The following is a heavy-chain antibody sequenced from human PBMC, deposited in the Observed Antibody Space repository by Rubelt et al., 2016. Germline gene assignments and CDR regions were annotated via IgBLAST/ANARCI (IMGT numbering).Heavy chain of an antibody. CDR2: ITNDGNGA. CDR1: GFTLSSYS. V-gene: IGHV3-23*01. CDR3: AKEYTSSFYFYYGMDV. J-gene: IGHJ6*02. D-gene: IGHD6-6*01. Sequence: EVQLLESGGGLVQPGGSLRLSCAASGFTLSSYSMNWVRQAPGKGLVWVSYITNDGNGATYADSVKGRFTISRDNSKNTLYLQMHSLRAEDTAVYYCAKEYTSSFYFYYGMDVWGQGTTVTVSS.